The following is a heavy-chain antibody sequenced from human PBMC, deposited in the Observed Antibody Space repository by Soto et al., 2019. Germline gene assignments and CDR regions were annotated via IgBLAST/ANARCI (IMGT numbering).Heavy chain of an antibody. CDR3: VRRDGAAAGPTSYYYYYYGMDV. CDR2: IIPIFGTA. J-gene: IGHJ6*02. V-gene: IGHV1-69*13. D-gene: IGHD6-13*01. Sequence: ASVKVSCKASGGTFSSYAISWVRQAPGQGLEWMGGIIPIFGTANYAQKFQGRVTITADESTSTAYMELSSLRSEDTAVYYCVRRDGAAAGPTSYYYYYYGMDVWGQGTTVTVSS. CDR1: GGTFSSYA.